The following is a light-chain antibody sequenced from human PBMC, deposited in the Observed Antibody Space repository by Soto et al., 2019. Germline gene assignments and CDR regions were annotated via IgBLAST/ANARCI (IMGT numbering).Light chain of an antibody. J-gene: IGKJ1*01. CDR2: AAS. CDR3: QQYNSYQWT. Sequence: DFQRTQSPSSLSASVGDRVTIACRASQVINNYLAWYQQKPGKAPKLLIYAASTLQSGVPSRFSGSGSGTEFTLTISTLQPDDVATYYCQQYNSYQWTFGQGTKVDI. V-gene: IGKV1-16*01. CDR1: QVINNY.